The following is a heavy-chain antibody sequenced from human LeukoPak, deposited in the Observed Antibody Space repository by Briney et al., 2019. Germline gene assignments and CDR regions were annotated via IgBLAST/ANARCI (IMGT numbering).Heavy chain of an antibody. D-gene: IGHD3-22*01. V-gene: IGHV4-4*02. CDR2: IYHSGST. J-gene: IGHJ4*02. Sequence: GSLRLSCAASGFTVSSNYMSWVRQPPGKGLEWIGEIYHSGSTNYNPSLKSRVTISVDKSKNQFSLKLSSVTAADTAVYYCARDQNYYDSSGYSCYFDYWGQGTLVTVSS. CDR3: ARDQNYYDSSGYSCYFDY. CDR1: GFTVSSNY.